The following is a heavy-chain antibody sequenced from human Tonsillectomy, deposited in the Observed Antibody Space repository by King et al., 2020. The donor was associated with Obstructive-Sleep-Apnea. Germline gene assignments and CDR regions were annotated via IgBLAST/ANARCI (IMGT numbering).Heavy chain of an antibody. CDR1: GFTFDYYA. Sequence: VQLVESGGGLVQPGRSLRLSCAASGFTFDYYAMHWVRQTPGKGLEGVSGISWNNGSICYADSVKGRFTISIDNAKNSLYLQMNSLRPEDTALYYCAKPITLVRGAMGDWGQGTLVTVSS. J-gene: IGHJ4*02. CDR3: AKPITLVRGAMGD. D-gene: IGHD3-10*01. CDR2: ISWNNGSI. V-gene: IGHV3-9*01.